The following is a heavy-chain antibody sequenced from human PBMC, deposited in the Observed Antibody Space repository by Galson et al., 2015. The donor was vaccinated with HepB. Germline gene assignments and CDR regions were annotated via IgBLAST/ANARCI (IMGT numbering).Heavy chain of an antibody. CDR2: TRNKANSYTT. J-gene: IGHJ6*02. Sequence: SLRLSCAASGFTFSDHYMDWVRQAPGKGLEWVGRTRNKANSYTTEYAASVKGRFSISRDDSKKSVYLQMNSLKTEDTAVYYCARGSGQPEYNYYHGLDVWGQGTTVTVSS. CDR3: ARGSGQPEYNYYHGLDV. CDR1: GFTFSDHY. D-gene: IGHD5-12*01. V-gene: IGHV3-72*01.